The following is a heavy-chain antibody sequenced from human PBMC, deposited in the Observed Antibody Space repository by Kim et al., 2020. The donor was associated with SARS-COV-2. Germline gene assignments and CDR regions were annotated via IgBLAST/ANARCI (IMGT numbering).Heavy chain of an antibody. D-gene: IGHD5-18*01. J-gene: IGHJ4*02. CDR1: GFKFDDYK. CDR3: AKEKGAANYFDS. Sequence: GESLRLSCEASGFKFDDYKMHWVRQRPGKALEWISVINWDGSLTVYSDSVKGRFTVSRDNTKSSLYLQLNSLKTDDTAQYYCAKEKGAANYFDSWGQGTLVTVSS. CDR2: INWDGSLT. V-gene: IGHV3-43*01.